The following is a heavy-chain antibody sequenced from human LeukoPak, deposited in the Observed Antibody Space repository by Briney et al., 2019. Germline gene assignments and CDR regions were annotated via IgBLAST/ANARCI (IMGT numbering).Heavy chain of an antibody. CDR2: INPNSGGT. CDR3: ARGSTSSRVVVITTKGGSSYYFDY. D-gene: IGHD3-22*01. V-gene: IGHV1-2*02. Sequence: ASVKVSCKASGYTFTGYYMHWVRQAPGQGLEWVGWINPNSGGTNYAQKFQGRVTMTRDTSISTAYMELSRLRSDDTAVYYCARGSTSSRVVVITTKGGSSYYFDYWGQGTLVTVSS. J-gene: IGHJ4*02. CDR1: GYTFTGYY.